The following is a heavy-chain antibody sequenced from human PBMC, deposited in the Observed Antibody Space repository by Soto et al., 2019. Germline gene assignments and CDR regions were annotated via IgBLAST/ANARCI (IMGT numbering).Heavy chain of an antibody. Sequence: QVQLVQSGAEVKKPGASVKVYCKASGYTFTDYGIIWVRQAPGQGLEWMGWIHTYNGNTNYAQKVQGRVTMTTDSSTSTAYMELRSLRSDATAVYYCARDAQYSSRWHPIDYWGQGTLVTVSS. J-gene: IGHJ4*02. CDR2: IHTYNGNT. V-gene: IGHV1-18*01. D-gene: IGHD6-19*01. CDR1: GYTFTDYG. CDR3: ARDAQYSSRWHPIDY.